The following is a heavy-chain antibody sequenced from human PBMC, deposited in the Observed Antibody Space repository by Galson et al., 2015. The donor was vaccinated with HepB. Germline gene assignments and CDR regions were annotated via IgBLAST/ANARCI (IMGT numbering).Heavy chain of an antibody. CDR2: VLSSGST. J-gene: IGHJ5*02. Sequence: SETLSLTCSVSGAFISRSSYYWGWIRQPPGKGLEWIGSVLSSGSTYYNPSLRSRVSMSVDTSQNQFSMRLFSVTTADTAVDYCVRGQGGYSKYGLNWFDPWGQGILVTVSS. V-gene: IGHV4-39*07. D-gene: IGHD5-12*01. CDR1: GAFISRSSYY. CDR3: VRGQGGYSKYGLNWFDP.